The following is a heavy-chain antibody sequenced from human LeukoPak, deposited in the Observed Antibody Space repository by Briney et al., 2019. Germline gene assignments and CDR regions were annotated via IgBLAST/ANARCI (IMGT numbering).Heavy chain of an antibody. CDR1: GYSFTSYW. Sequence: GESLKISCKGSGYSFTSYWIGWVRQMPGKGLEWMGIIYPGDSDTRYSPSFQGQVTISADKSISTAYLQWSSLKASDTAMYYRARHLEPYYYDSSGYYYFDYWGQGTLVTVSS. V-gene: IGHV5-51*01. J-gene: IGHJ4*02. CDR2: IYPGDSDT. CDR3: ARHLEPYYYDSSGYYYFDY. D-gene: IGHD3-22*01.